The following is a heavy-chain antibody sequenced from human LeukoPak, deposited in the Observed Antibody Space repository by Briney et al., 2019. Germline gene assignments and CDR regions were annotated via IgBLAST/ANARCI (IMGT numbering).Heavy chain of an antibody. D-gene: IGHD3-22*01. V-gene: IGHV3-23*01. J-gene: IGHJ6*03. Sequence: PGGSLRLTCAASGFTFSGYAMSWVRHAPGKGLDGVSAISGGGGSTYYADSVKGRFTISRHNSKNTLYLQMNSLRAEDTAVYYCAKFHYYDNSGYFAYMDVWGKGTTVTVSS. CDR2: ISGGGGST. CDR1: GFTFSGYA. CDR3: AKFHYYDNSGYFAYMDV.